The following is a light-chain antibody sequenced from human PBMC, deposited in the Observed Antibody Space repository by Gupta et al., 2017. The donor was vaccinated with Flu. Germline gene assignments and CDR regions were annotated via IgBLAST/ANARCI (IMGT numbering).Light chain of an antibody. Sequence: RVTYTFRASQNIDSWLAWYQQRPGKAPRLLIYKASNLESGVPSRFSGSGSGTELTLTISSLQPDDLATYYCQQYDSYPWTFGQGTKV. CDR3: QQYDSYPWT. V-gene: IGKV1-5*03. CDR1: QNIDSW. CDR2: KAS. J-gene: IGKJ1*01.